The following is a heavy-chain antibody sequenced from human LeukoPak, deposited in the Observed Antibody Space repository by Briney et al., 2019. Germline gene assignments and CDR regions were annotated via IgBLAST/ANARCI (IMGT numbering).Heavy chain of an antibody. J-gene: IGHJ4*02. V-gene: IGHV4-59*11. D-gene: IGHD3-22*01. CDR1: GGSISSHY. Sequence: PSETLSLTCTVSGGSISSHYWSWIRQPPGKGLEWIGYIYYSGSTNYNPSLKSRVTISVDTSKNQFSLKLSSVTAADTAVYYCARSPYYYGSSGYPPYYFDYWGQGTLVTVSS. CDR2: IYYSGST. CDR3: ARSPYYYGSSGYPPYYFDY.